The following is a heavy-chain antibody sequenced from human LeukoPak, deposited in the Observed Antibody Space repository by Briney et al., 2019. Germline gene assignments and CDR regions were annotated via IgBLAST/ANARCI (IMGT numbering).Heavy chain of an antibody. CDR3: AKPGREYYFDY. CDR1: GFTFSDYW. V-gene: IGHV3-9*01. D-gene: IGHD3-10*01. J-gene: IGHJ4*02. Sequence: GGSLRLSCAASGFTFSDYWMHWVRHAPGKGLEWVSGISWNSGSIGYADSVKGRFTISRDNAKNSLYLRMNSLRAEDTALYYCAKPGREYYFDYWGQGTLVTVSS. CDR2: ISWNSGSI.